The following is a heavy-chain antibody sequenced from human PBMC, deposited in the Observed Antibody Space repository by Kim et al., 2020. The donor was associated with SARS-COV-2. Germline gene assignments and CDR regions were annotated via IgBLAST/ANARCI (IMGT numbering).Heavy chain of an antibody. V-gene: IGHV4-59*01. CDR2: IYYSGST. CDR3: ARVKRYCSSTSCSNWFDP. J-gene: IGHJ5*02. Sequence: SETLSLTCTVSGGSISSYYWSWIRQPPGKGLEWIGYIYYSGSTNYNPSLKSRVTISVDTSKNQFSLKLSSVTAADTAVYYCARVKRYCSSTSCSNWFDPWGQGTLVTVSS. D-gene: IGHD2-2*01. CDR1: GGSISSYY.